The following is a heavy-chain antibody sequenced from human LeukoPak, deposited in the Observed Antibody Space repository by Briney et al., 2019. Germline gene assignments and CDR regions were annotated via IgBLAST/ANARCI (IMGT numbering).Heavy chain of an antibody. V-gene: IGHV1-8*03. CDR1: GYTFTSYD. Sequence: ASVKVSCKASGYTFTSYDINWVRQATGQGLEWMGWMNPNSGNTGYAQKFQGRVTITRNTSISTAYMELSSLRSEDTAVYYCARDYSSSWYYGVAGYWGQGTLVTVSS. CDR2: MNPNSGNT. D-gene: IGHD6-13*01. J-gene: IGHJ4*02. CDR3: ARDYSSSWYYGVAGY.